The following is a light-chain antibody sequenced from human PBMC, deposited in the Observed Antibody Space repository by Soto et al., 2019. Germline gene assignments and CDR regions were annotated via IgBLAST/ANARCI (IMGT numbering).Light chain of an antibody. V-gene: IGLV2-18*02. CDR2: EVN. CDR3: NSFTTSSTYV. CDR1: SSDIGSYNR. Sequence: QSALTQPRSVSGSPGQSVTISCTGTSSDIGSYNRVSWYQQPPGTAPKLIIYEVNNRPSGVPDRFSGSKSGNTASLTISGLQAEDEADYYCNSFTTSSTYVFGTGTQVTVL. J-gene: IGLJ1*01.